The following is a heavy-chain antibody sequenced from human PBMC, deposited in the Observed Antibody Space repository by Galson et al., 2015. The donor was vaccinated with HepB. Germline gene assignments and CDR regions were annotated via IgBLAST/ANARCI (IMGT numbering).Heavy chain of an antibody. V-gene: IGHV3-53*01. CDR1: EFSVSNNY. CDR2: IYSGGTT. D-gene: IGHD6-13*01. Sequence: SLRLSCAASEFSVSNNYMTWVRQAPGKGLGWVSVIYSGGTTYYADSVKGRFTISRDNSKNTLYLQMNSLRAEDTAVYYCARGYSSSWNSGLGYWGQGTLVTVSS. J-gene: IGHJ4*02. CDR3: ARGYSSSWNSGLGY.